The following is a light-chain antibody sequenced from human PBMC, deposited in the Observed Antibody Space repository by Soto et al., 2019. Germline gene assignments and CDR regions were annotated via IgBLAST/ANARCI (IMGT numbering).Light chain of an antibody. V-gene: IGKV3-20*01. Sequence: MVLTQSPGTLSLSPGERATLSCRASQSVSSSYLAWYQQKPGQAPRLLIYGASSRATGIPDRFSGSGSGTDFTLTISRLEPEDFAVYYCQQYGSSPCFGPGTKVDIK. CDR1: QSVSSSY. CDR3: QQYGSSPC. J-gene: IGKJ3*01. CDR2: GAS.